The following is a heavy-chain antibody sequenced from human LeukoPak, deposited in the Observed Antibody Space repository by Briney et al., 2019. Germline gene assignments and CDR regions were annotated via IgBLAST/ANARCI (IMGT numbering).Heavy chain of an antibody. Sequence: PSETLSLTCTVSGGSISSSSYYWGWIRQPPGKGLEWIGSIYYSGSTYYNPSLKSRVTISVDTSKNQFSLKLSSVTAADTAVYYCARGGGGYELDYWGQGTLVTVSS. V-gene: IGHV4-39*07. CDR3: ARGGGGYELDY. D-gene: IGHD2-15*01. CDR1: GGSISSSSYY. J-gene: IGHJ4*02. CDR2: IYYSGST.